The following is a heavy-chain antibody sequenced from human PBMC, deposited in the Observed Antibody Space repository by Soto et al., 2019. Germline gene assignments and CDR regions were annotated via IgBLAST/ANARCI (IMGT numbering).Heavy chain of an antibody. J-gene: IGHJ3*02. CDR1: GYTFTSYY. Sequence: QVQLVQSGAEVKKPGASVKVSCKASGYTFTSYYLHWVRQAPGQGLEWMGIINPNGGSTTYAQKLKGRVTMTRDTSTTTVYMELSSLRSEDTAVYYCAREGDYSGNSCDIWGQGTMVTVSS. CDR2: INPNGGST. D-gene: IGHD4-4*01. V-gene: IGHV1-46*04. CDR3: AREGDYSGNSCDI.